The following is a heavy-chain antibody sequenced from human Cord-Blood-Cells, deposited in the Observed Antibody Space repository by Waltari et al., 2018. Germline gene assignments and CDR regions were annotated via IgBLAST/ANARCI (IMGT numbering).Heavy chain of an antibody. J-gene: IGHJ4*02. CDR3: AREPLSRGGDDY. CDR2: IKQDGSTK. V-gene: IGHV3-7*01. D-gene: IGHD2-15*01. CDR1: GFTFSSHW. Sequence: EVQLVESGGGLVQPGGSLRLYCAASGFTFSSHWMRWVRQAPGQGLEWVANIKQDGSTKYYVDAVKGRFTVPRDNAKNSLYLEMNSLRAEDTAVYYCAREPLSRGGDDYWGQGTLVTVSS.